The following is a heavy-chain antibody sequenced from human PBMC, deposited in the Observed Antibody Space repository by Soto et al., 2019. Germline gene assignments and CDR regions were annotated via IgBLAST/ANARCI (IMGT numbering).Heavy chain of an antibody. CDR1: GFTFSNYW. J-gene: IGHJ6*02. CDR2: INGDGGST. CDR3: AREGGNYFYGMDV. Sequence: GGSLRLSCAASGFTFSNYWMHWVRQAPGKGLVWVSRINGDGGSTTYADSVKGRFTISRDNAKNTLYLQMNNLRAEDTAVYYCAREGGNYFYGMDVWGQGTKVSV. V-gene: IGHV3-74*01.